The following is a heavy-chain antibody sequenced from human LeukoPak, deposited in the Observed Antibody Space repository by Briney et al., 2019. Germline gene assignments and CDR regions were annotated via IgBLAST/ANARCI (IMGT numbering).Heavy chain of an antibody. Sequence: GESLKISCKGSGYSFTSYWIGWVRQLPGQGLEWMGIIYPDDSNTIYGPSFQGQVTISADKSINTAYLEWSSLKASDTAIYYCARQGAAGKYYYYYMDVWGKGTTVTVSS. J-gene: IGHJ6*03. V-gene: IGHV5-51*01. CDR2: IYPDDSNT. D-gene: IGHD6-13*01. CDR3: ARQGAAGKYYYYYMDV. CDR1: GYSFTSYW.